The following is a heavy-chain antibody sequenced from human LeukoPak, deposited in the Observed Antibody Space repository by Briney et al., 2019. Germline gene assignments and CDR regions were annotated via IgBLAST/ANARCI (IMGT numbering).Heavy chain of an antibody. CDR2: IIPIFGTA. CDR3: ARVSGDPAAHFDY. V-gene: IGHV1-69*06. CDR1: GGTFISFA. D-gene: IGHD1-26*01. J-gene: IGHJ4*02. Sequence: GASVKVSCKASGGTFISFAFSWVRLAPGQGLDWMGGIIPIFGTANYAQKFQGRVTITADKSTSTAYMELSSLRSEDTAVYYCARVSGDPAAHFDYWGQGTLVTVSS.